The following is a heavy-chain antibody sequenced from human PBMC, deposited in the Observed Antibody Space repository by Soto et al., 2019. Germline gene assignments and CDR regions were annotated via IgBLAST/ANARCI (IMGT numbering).Heavy chain of an antibody. J-gene: IGHJ4*02. CDR1: GFTFSSYA. V-gene: IGHV3-23*01. CDR2: ISSSGGST. CDR3: AKKSPVGYDFWSGYYYFDY. D-gene: IGHD3-3*01. Sequence: GESLRLSCAASGFTFSSYAMSWVRQAPGKGLEWVSAISSSGGSTYYADSVKGRFTISRDNSKNTLYLPMNSLRAEDTAVYYCAKKSPVGYDFWSGYYYFDYWGQGTLVTVSS.